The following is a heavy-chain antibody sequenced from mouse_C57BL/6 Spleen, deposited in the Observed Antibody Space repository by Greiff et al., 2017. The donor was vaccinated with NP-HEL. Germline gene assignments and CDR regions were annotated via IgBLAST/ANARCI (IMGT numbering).Heavy chain of an antibody. CDR2: IHPNSGST. CDR3: ARQLRYFDY. J-gene: IGHJ2*01. Sequence: QVQLQQPGAELVKPGASVKLSCKASGYTFTSYWMHWVKQRPGQGLEWIGMIHPNSGSTNYNEKLKSKATLTVDKSSSTAYMQLSSMTSEDAAVYYCARQLRYFDYWGQGTTLTVSS. CDR1: GYTFTSYW. D-gene: IGHD3-2*02. V-gene: IGHV1-64*01.